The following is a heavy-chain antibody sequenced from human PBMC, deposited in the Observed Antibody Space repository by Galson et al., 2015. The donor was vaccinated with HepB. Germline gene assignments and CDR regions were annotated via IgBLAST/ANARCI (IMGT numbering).Heavy chain of an antibody. V-gene: IGHV4-59*02. Sequence: SETLSLTCAVSGDSVTAYYWSWIRQPPGKGLEWIGYVFYSGNTDYNPSLKSRVSIVLDTSKNQFSLRLRSVTAADTAVYYWARLKSRVAINVRRYNWFDSWGQGSLVTVSS. CDR1: GDSVTAYY. D-gene: IGHD4-23*01. CDR2: VFYSGNT. CDR3: ARLKSRVAINVRRYNWFDS. J-gene: IGHJ5*01.